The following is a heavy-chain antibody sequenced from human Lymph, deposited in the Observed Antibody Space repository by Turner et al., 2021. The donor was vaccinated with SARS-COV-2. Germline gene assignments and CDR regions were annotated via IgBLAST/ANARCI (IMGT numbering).Heavy chain of an antibody. V-gene: IGHV3-30*18. CDR3: AKVRSIFGVVIGGMDV. Sequence: QVQLVESGGGVVQPARSLRLSCAASGFTFSSDGMHWVRQAPGKGLEWVAVISYDGSNKYYADSVKGRFTISRDNSKNTLYLQMNSLRAEDTAVYYCAKVRSIFGVVIGGMDVWGQGTTVTVSS. CDR2: ISYDGSNK. D-gene: IGHD3-3*01. CDR1: GFTFSSDG. J-gene: IGHJ6*02.